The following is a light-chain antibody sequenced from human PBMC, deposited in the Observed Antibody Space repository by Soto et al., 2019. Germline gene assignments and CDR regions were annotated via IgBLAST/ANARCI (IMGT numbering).Light chain of an antibody. Sequence: EIVLSQAPATLSLSPGEGATLSCKSSQSVSSNLAWYQQKPGQAPLLLLYGASTTATSIPARLSGSGPGTEFTLPISSLQSEDFAVYYCQQYNTWPQHPFGQ. V-gene: IGKV3-15*01. CDR1: QSVSSN. CDR3: QQYNTWPQHP. CDR2: GAS. J-gene: IGKJ2*01.